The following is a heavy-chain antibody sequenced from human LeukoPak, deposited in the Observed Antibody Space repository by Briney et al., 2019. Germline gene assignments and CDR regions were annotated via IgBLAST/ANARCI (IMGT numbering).Heavy chain of an antibody. CDR3: AINRGGLGY. Sequence: PGGSLRLSCAASGVTFSNYDMNWGRHAPGKGLGWVSSIRSTGAGGNTYSADSEKCRCTTSRAASKSTLFLQMDSLSAEDTAVYFCAINRGGLGYWGQGALVTVSS. CDR1: GVTFSNYD. CDR2: IRSTGAGGNT. V-gene: IGHV3-23*01. J-gene: IGHJ4*02. D-gene: IGHD2/OR15-2a*01.